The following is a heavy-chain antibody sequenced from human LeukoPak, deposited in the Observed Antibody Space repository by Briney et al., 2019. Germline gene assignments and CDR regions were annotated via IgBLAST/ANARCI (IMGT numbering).Heavy chain of an antibody. CDR2: ISSSSYI. J-gene: IGHJ4*02. V-gene: IGHV3-21*06. CDR3: ARDPVSSALQINSDF. D-gene: IGHD2-2*01. Sequence: GGSLRLSCAASGFTFSSYSMNWVRQAPGKGLEWVSSISSSSYIYYADSVKGRFTISRDDSKNTLFLQMNSLRPEDTAVYYCARDPVSSALQINSDFWGQGALVTVSS. CDR1: GFTFSSYS.